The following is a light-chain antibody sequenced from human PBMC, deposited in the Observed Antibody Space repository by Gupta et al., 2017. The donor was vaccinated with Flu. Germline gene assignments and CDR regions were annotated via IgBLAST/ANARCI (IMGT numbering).Light chain of an antibody. J-gene: IGLJ3*02. V-gene: IGLV3-21*02. Sequence: SSVLTQPPSVSVAPGQTARITCGGSNIGSKSVQWCQQKPGQAPVLVVYDDRGRPPGIPERFSGSNSGTTATLTTSRVEAGDEADDYCQVWDSSSNNRVFGGGTKLTVL. CDR2: DDR. CDR1: NIGSKS. CDR3: QVWDSSSNNRV.